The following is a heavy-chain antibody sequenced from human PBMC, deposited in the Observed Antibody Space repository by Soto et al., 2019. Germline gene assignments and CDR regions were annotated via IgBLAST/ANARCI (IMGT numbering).Heavy chain of an antibody. D-gene: IGHD2-8*01. V-gene: IGHV3-48*02. CDR1: GFTFSLYS. Sequence: EVPLVESGGGLVQPGGSLRLSCAASGFTFSLYSMSWVVQAPGKGLEWVSYISRSSTGIHYADSLKGRFTISRDDATNSMHLQMNILRDRCMAVDSCATAVTWCLDVWGQGTTVSISS. J-gene: IGHJ6*02. CDR3: ATAVTWCLDV. CDR2: ISRSSTGI.